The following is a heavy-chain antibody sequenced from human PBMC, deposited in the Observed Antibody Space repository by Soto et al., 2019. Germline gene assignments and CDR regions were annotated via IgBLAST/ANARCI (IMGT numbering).Heavy chain of an antibody. D-gene: IGHD3-10*01. V-gene: IGHV4-34*01. J-gene: IGHJ4*02. CDR2: INHTGES. Sequence: QVHLQQWGTGLLKPSETLSLTCAVYGGSLTDYWWTWIRQTPGKGLEWIGEINHTGESNHNQSLKSRVTISLDTSQNQFSLKLTSVTVADTAVYYCAREFGAGAHFEHWGQGSLVTVSS. CDR3: AREFGAGAHFEH. CDR1: GGSLTDYW.